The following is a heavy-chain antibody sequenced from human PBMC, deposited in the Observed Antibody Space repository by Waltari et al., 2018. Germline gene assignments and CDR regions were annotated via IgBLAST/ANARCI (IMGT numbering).Heavy chain of an antibody. Sequence: QVQLVQSGAEVKKPEASVKVSCKASGSTFTGYYMHWVRQAPGQGLEWMGRINPNSGGTNYAQKFQGRVTMTRDTSISTAYMELSRLRSDDTAVYYCARDLYYYGSGSYYSWFDPWGQGTLVTVSS. CDR3: ARDLYYYGSGSYYSWFDP. CDR2: INPNSGGT. V-gene: IGHV1-2*06. CDR1: GSTFTGYY. D-gene: IGHD3-10*01. J-gene: IGHJ5*02.